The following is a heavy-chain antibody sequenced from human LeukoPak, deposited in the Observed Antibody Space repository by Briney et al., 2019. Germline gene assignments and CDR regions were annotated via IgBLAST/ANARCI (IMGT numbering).Heavy chain of an antibody. J-gene: IGHJ6*02. Sequence: PGGSLRLSCAASGFTFSSYGMHWGRQAPGKGLEWVAVIWNDGSNKYYADSVKGRSTISRDNSKNTLYPQMNSLRAEDTAVYYCARDQGVGRYYYGMDVWGQGTTVTVSS. CDR2: IWNDGSNK. CDR3: ARDQGVGRYYYGMDV. V-gene: IGHV3-33*01. D-gene: IGHD2-15*01. CDR1: GFTFSSYG.